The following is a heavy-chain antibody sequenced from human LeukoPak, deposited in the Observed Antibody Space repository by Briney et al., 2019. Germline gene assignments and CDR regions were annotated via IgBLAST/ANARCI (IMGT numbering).Heavy chain of an antibody. J-gene: IGHJ4*02. CDR1: GGSIRSYY. V-gene: IGHV4-59*08. CDR2: IYYSGST. CDR3: ARLGSSWDY. Sequence: PSETLSLTCTVAGGSIRSYYWSWVRQPRGKGLGWSGYIYYSGSTNYNPSLKSRVTISVDTSKNQFSLKLSSVTAADTVVYYCARLGSSWDYWGQGTLVTVSS. D-gene: IGHD6-13*01.